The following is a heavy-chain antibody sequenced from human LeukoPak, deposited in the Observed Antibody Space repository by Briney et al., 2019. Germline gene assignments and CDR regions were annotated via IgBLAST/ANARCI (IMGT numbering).Heavy chain of an antibody. Sequence: GGSLRLSCAASGFTFTSYAMNWVRQAPGKGLKWVSAISGTGGSTYYFVKGRFTISRDNSKNTLYLQMNSLRAEDTAVYYCAKGYCSSTSCKESFFDYWGQGTLVTVSS. J-gene: IGHJ4*02. D-gene: IGHD2-2*01. CDR2: ISGTGGST. CDR3: AKGYCSSTSCKESFFDY. V-gene: IGHV3-23*01. CDR1: GFTFTSYA.